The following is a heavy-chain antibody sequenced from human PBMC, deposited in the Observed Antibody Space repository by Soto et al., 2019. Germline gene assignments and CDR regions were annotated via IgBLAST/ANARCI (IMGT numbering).Heavy chain of an antibody. V-gene: IGHV3-30-3*01. CDR1: GFTLSDFA. CDR2: ISYDGSKK. D-gene: IGHD2-21*02. CDR3: ASPVGDFYTYFDY. Sequence: QVQLVESGGGVVQPGKSLRLSCAASGFTLSDFAMHWVRQAPGKGLEWVAVISYDGSKKYFADSVKGRFTISRDNSNNTLYLQMNSLTPDDPAVYHCASPVGDFYTYFDYWGPGTLVTVSS. J-gene: IGHJ4*02.